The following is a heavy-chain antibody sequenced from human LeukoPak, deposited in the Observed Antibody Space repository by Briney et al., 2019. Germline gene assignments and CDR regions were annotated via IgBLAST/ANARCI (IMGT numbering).Heavy chain of an antibody. CDR1: GFTFSIND. CDR2: VGTVGDK. Sequence: GGSLRLSCTASGFTFSINDMHWVRQATGKGLEWVSGVGTVGDKYYADSVKGRFIISREDAKNSVYLQMNSLRAGDTAVYYCAKGGKTAMADYWGQGTLVTVSS. D-gene: IGHD5-18*01. J-gene: IGHJ4*02. V-gene: IGHV3-13*01. CDR3: AKGGKTAMADY.